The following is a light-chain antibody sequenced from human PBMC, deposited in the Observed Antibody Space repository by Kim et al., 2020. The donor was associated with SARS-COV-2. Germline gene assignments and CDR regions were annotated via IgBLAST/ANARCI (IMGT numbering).Light chain of an antibody. Sequence: LSASVEDRVTITCRASDTVVTYLNWYQQKPGKAPKLLIYAASKLQTGVPSRFSGSGYGTHFTLTISSLQPDDFATYYCQQTYRLSSFGAGTKVEIK. CDR3: QQTYRLSS. CDR1: DTVVTY. V-gene: IGKV1-39*01. J-gene: IGKJ4*01. CDR2: AAS.